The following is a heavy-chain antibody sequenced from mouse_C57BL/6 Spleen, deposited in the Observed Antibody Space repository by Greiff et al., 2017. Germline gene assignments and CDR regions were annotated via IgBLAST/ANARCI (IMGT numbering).Heavy chain of an antibody. J-gene: IGHJ3*01. D-gene: IGHD2-4*01. Sequence: QVQLQQPGAELVMPGASVKLSCKASGYTFTSYWMHWVKQRPGQGLEWIGEIDPSDSYTNYNQKFKGKSTLTVDKSSSTAYMQLSSLTSVDSAVYYCASSGTGTYDYDRGFAYWGKGTLVTVSA. V-gene: IGHV1-69*01. CDR1: GYTFTSYW. CDR2: IDPSDSYT. CDR3: ASSGTGTYDYDRGFAY.